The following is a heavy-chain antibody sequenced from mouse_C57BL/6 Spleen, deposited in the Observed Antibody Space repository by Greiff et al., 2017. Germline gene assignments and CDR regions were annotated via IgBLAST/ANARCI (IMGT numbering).Heavy chain of an antibody. V-gene: IGHV7-3*01. CDR3: ARHYYGSSYDY. J-gene: IGHJ2*01. Sequence: VQLKESGGGLVQPGGSLSLSCAASGFTFTDYYMSWVRQPPGKALEWLGFIRNKANGYTTEYSASVKGRFTISRDNSQSILYLQMNALRAEDSATYYCARHYYGSSYDYWGQGTTLTVSS. D-gene: IGHD1-1*01. CDR1: GFTFTDYY. CDR2: IRNKANGYTT.